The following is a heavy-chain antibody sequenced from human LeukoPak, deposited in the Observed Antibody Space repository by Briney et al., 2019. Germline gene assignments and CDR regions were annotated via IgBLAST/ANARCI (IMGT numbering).Heavy chain of an antibody. CDR3: ARHHRSGYYEVDY. J-gene: IGHJ4*02. V-gene: IGHV4-39*01. CDR2: IYYSGST. CDR1: GGSISSSDYY. Sequence: SETLSLACTVSGGSISSSDYYWGWIRQPPGRRLEWIGTIYYSGSTSYNPSLKGRVTMSVDTSKNQFSLKLSSVTAADTAVYYCARHHRSGYYEVDYWGQGTLVTVSS. D-gene: IGHD6-25*01.